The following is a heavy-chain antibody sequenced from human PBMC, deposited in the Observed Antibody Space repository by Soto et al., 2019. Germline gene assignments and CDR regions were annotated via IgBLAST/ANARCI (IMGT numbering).Heavy chain of an antibody. Sequence: QGQLVQSGAEVKKPGASVKVSCKAPGYTFTDYYMHWVREAPGRGLERMGGINPNSGGTNYAQKFHGRVTMTRDTSISTAYMELSGLRSDDTAVYYCATCSGGSCYANWFDPWGQGTLVTVSS. CDR1: GYTFTDYY. V-gene: IGHV1-2*02. CDR2: INPNSGGT. D-gene: IGHD2-15*01. J-gene: IGHJ5*02. CDR3: ATCSGGSCYANWFDP.